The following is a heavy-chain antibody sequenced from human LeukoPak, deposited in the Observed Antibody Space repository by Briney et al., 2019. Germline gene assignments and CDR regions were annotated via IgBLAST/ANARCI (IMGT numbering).Heavy chain of an antibody. CDR1: CGFIRIYY. J-gene: IGHJ4*02. Sequence: PSETLSLTCTVSCGFIRIYYWSWIRQPPGKGLEWIGDIYYTGRTDYNSSHKSRVTISVDTSRSQFSLKLSSVTTADTAVYYCARAPPRGVGPTHFAYWGQGILVTVSS. D-gene: IGHD1-26*01. V-gene: IGHV4-59*01. CDR2: IYYTGRT. CDR3: ARAPPRGVGPTHFAY.